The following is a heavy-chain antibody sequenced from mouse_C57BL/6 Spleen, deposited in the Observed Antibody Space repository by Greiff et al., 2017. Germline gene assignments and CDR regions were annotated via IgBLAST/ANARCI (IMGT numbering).Heavy chain of an antibody. CDR2: IYPGSGST. J-gene: IGHJ4*01. Sequence: VQLQQPGAELVKPGASVKMSCKASGYTFTSYWITWVKQRPGQGLEWIGDIYPGSGSTNYNEKFKSKATLTVDTSSSTAYMQLSSLTSEDSAVYYCARIYYDYEYAMDYWGQGTSVTVSS. CDR3: ARIYYDYEYAMDY. D-gene: IGHD2-4*01. CDR1: GYTFTSYW. V-gene: IGHV1-55*01.